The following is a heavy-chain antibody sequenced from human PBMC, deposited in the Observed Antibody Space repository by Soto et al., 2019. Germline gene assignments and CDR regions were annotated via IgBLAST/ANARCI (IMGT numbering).Heavy chain of an antibody. CDR3: ARDIAITIFGVVTPPPDY. V-gene: IGHV1-18*04. D-gene: IGHD3-3*01. CDR1: GYTFTNYG. CDR2: ISAYNGNT. Sequence: ASVKVSCKASGYTFTNYGISWVRQAPGQGLEWMGWISAYNGNTNYAQKLQGRVTMTTDTSTSTAYMELRSLRSDDTAVYYCARDIAITIFGVVTPPPDYWGQGTLVTVSS. J-gene: IGHJ4*02.